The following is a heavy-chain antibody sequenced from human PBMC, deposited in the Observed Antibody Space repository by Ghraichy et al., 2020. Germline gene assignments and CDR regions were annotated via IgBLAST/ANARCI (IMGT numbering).Heavy chain of an antibody. D-gene: IGHD3-3*01. CDR3: ARAGQDDFWSGYLFYYYGMDV. Sequence: GGSLRLSCAASGFTFSSYWMHWVRQAPGKGLVWVSRINSDGSSTSYADSVKGRFTISRDNAKNTLYLQMNSLRAEDTAVYYCARAGQDDFWSGYLFYYYGMDVWGQGTTVTVSS. V-gene: IGHV3-74*01. J-gene: IGHJ6*02. CDR2: INSDGSST. CDR1: GFTFSSYW.